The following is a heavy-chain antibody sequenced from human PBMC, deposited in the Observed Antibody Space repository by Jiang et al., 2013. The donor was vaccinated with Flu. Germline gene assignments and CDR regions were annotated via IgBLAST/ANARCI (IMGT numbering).Heavy chain of an antibody. CDR3: SRPGAAAGTSKGHAFDV. D-gene: IGHD6-13*01. J-gene: IGHJ3*01. Sequence: KPSETLSLTCSVSGDSISGSPYYWVWIRQPPGRGLEWIGNIYYSGTTYYNAPVKSRVTISVDTSKNQFSLELRSVTAADTAMYYCSRPGAAAGTSKGHAFDVWGPGTMVTVSS. V-gene: IGHV4-39*01. CDR1: GDSISGSPYY. CDR2: IYYSGTT.